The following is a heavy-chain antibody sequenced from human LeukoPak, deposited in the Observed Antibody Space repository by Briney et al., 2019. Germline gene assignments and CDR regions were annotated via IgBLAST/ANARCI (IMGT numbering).Heavy chain of an antibody. CDR3: ARSYDSSGTHPPYNWFDP. Sequence: SVKVSCKASGGTFSSYAISWVRQAPGQGLEWMGGIIPIFGTANYAQKFQGRVTITADEPTSTAYMELSSLRSEDTAVYYCARSYDSSGTHPPYNWFDPWGQGTLVTVSS. D-gene: IGHD3-22*01. V-gene: IGHV1-69*13. CDR1: GGTFSSYA. CDR2: IIPIFGTA. J-gene: IGHJ5*02.